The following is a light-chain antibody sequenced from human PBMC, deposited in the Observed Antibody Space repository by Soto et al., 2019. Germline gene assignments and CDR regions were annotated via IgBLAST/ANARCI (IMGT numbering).Light chain of an antibody. V-gene: IGKV3-11*01. J-gene: IGKJ2*01. Sequence: EIVVTQSPATLSLSPGERATLSCRASQSVSTYVAWFQHKLGQAPRLLIYDASYRAIGVPARFSGGGSGTDFTLTISSLEPEDFAVYYCQQRSNWPGTFGRGTKVDI. CDR2: DAS. CDR1: QSVSTY. CDR3: QQRSNWPGT.